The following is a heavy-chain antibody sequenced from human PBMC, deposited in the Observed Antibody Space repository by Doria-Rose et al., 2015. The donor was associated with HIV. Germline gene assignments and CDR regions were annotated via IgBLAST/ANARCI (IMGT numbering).Heavy chain of an antibody. CDR1: GVSLSSPRMG. D-gene: IGHD6-13*01. V-gene: IGHV2-26*01. J-gene: IGHJ4*02. Sequence: QITLKESGPVLVKPTETLTLTCTVSGVSLSSPRMGVSWIRQPPGKALEWLANNFSDDERSYKTSLKSRLTTSRGTSKSQVVLTMTDMDPVDTATYYCARIKSSRWYHKYYFDFWGQGTLVIVSA. CDR2: NFSDDER. CDR3: ARIKSSRWYHKYYFDF.